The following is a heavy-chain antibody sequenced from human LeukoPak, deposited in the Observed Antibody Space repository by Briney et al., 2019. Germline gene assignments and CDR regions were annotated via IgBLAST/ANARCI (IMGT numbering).Heavy chain of an antibody. J-gene: IGHJ4*02. CDR2: IYYSGST. Sequence: SETLSLTCTVSGGSISSSSYYWGWIRQPPGKGLEWIGSIYYSGSTYYNPSLKSRVTISVDTSKNQFSLKLSSVTAADTAVYYCARQLGYCSGGSCYSGGGFDYWGQGTFVTVSS. V-gene: IGHV4-39*01. D-gene: IGHD2-15*01. CDR3: ARQLGYCSGGSCYSGGGFDY. CDR1: GGSISSSSYY.